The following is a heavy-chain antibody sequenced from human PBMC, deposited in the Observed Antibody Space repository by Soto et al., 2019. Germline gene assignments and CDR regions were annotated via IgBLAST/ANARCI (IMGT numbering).Heavy chain of an antibody. V-gene: IGHV3-23*01. D-gene: IGHD3-22*01. CDR2: IVGSGAST. Sequence: GGSLRLSCAASGFTFSNYAMNWVRQAPGKGLEWVSGIVGSGASTNYADSVKGRFTISRDNSKNTLYLHMNGLRAEDTATYYCAKLPSSGFYYFDYWGHGT. CDR1: GFTFSNYA. CDR3: AKLPSSGFYYFDY. J-gene: IGHJ4*01.